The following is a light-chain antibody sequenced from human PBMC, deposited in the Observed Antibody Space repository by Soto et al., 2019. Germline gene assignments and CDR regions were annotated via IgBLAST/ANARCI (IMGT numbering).Light chain of an antibody. V-gene: IGLV1-51*01. J-gene: IGLJ1*01. CDR2: DYN. CDR1: SSNIGGNS. CDR3: GSWDSSLSAYV. Sequence: QSVLTQPPSVSAAPGQKVTISCSGSSSNIGGNSVSWYQQLPGTAPKLLIYDYNKRPSGIPDRFSGSKSGTSATLGITGFQTGDEADYYCGSWDSSLSAYVVGTGTKVTVL.